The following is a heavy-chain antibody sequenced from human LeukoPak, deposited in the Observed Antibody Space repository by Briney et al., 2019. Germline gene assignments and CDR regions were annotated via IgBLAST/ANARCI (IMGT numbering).Heavy chain of an antibody. D-gene: IGHD3-22*01. J-gene: IGHJ4*02. CDR2: IYSGGST. Sequence: PGGSLRLSCTVSGFTVSSDSMSWVRQAPGKGLEWVSFIYSGGSTHYSDSVKGRFTISRDNFRNTLYLQMNSLRAEDTALYYCTKASSASSSNIYFDHWGQGTLVTVSS. V-gene: IGHV3-53*01. CDR3: TKASSASSSNIYFDH. CDR1: GFTVSSDS.